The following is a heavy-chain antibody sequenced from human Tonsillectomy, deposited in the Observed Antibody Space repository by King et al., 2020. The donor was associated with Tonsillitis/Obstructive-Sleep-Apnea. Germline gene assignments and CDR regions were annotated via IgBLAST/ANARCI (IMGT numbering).Heavy chain of an antibody. D-gene: IGHD3-3*01. CDR1: GGSISSYY. V-gene: IGHV4-59*01. J-gene: IGHJ4*02. CDR2: IYYSGST. CDR3: ARAAPPFWSGYLDS. Sequence: QLQESGPGLVKPSETLSLTCTVSGGSISSYYWSWIRQPPGKGLEWIGYIYYSGSTNYNPSLKSRVTISVDTSKNQFSLKLSSVTAADTAVYYCARAAPPFWSGYLDSWGQGTLVTVSS.